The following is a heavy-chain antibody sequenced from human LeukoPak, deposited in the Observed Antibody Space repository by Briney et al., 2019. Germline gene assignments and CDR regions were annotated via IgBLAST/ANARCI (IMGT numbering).Heavy chain of an antibody. D-gene: IGHD3-22*01. CDR2: IKSDGST. Sequence: GRSLRLSCAASGFTFSSYWMHSVRQPPGKGLVWVSRIKSDGSTNYADSVKGRFTISRDNAKNTVFLQMNSLRAEDTGVYYCARAPSEIGGYYPEYFRHWGQGTLVTVSS. V-gene: IGHV3-74*01. J-gene: IGHJ1*01. CDR1: GFTFSSYW. CDR3: ARAPSEIGGYYPEYFRH.